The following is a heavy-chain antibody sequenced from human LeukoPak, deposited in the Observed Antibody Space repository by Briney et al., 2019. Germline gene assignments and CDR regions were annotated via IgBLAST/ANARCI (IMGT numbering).Heavy chain of an antibody. CDR3: ARHYYDSSGRHWDAFDI. D-gene: IGHD3-22*01. J-gene: IGHJ3*02. V-gene: IGHV3-7*01. CDR1: GFTFSNYA. CDR2: IKQDGSEK. Sequence: GGSLRLSCAASGFTFSNYAMSWVRQAPGKGLEWVANIKQDGSEKYYVDSVKGRFTISRDNAKNSLYLQMNSLRAEDTAVYYCARHYYDSSGRHWDAFDIWGQGTMVTVSS.